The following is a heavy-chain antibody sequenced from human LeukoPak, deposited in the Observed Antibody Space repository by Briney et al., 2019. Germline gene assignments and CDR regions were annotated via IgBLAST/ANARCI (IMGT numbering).Heavy chain of an antibody. J-gene: IGHJ4*02. CDR3: ATQDAYYGSTY. CDR2: IYHSGST. V-gene: IGHV4-38-2*02. CDR1: GYSISSGYY. Sequence: PSETLSLTCTVSGYSISSGYYWGWIRQPPGKGLEWIGSIYHSGSTYYNPSLKSRATISVDTSKNQFSLKLSSVPAADPAVYYCATQDAYYGSTYWGQGTLVTVSS. D-gene: IGHD3-10*01.